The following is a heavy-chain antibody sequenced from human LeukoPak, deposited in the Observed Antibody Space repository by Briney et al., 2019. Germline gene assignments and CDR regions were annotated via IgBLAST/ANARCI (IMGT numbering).Heavy chain of an antibody. Sequence: SETLSLTCAVYGGSFSGYYWSWIRQPPGKGLEWIGEINHSGSTNYNPSLKSRVTISVDTSKNQFSLKLSSVTAADTAVYYCARQGGDTMVRGVVRDWFDPWGQGTLVTVSS. CDR2: INHSGST. V-gene: IGHV4-34*01. J-gene: IGHJ5*02. D-gene: IGHD3-10*01. CDR1: GGSFSGYY. CDR3: ARQGGDTMVRGVVRDWFDP.